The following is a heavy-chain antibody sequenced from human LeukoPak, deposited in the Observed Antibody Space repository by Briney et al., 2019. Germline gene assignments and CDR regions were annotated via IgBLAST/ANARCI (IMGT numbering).Heavy chain of an antibody. D-gene: IGHD6-19*01. Sequence: PGGSLRLSCAASGFTVSSNYMSWVRQAPGKGLEWVSVIYSGGSTYYADSVKGRFTISRDNSKNTLYLQMNGLRAEDTAVYYCARVRSGSGWYFDYWGQGTLVTVSS. V-gene: IGHV3-53*01. CDR2: IYSGGST. CDR1: GFTVSSNY. CDR3: ARVRSGSGWYFDY. J-gene: IGHJ4*02.